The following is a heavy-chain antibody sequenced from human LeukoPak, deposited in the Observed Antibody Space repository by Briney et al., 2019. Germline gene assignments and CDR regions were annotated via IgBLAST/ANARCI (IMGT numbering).Heavy chain of an antibody. Sequence: SQTLSLTCTVSGGSISSGGYYWSWIRQPPGKGLEWIGYIYHSGSTYYNPSLKSRVTISVDRSKNQFSLKLGSVTAADTAVYYCASTTMVRGEKAFDIWGQGTMVTVSS. CDR1: GGSISSGGYY. CDR2: IYHSGST. V-gene: IGHV4-30-2*01. CDR3: ASTTMVRGEKAFDI. D-gene: IGHD3-10*01. J-gene: IGHJ3*02.